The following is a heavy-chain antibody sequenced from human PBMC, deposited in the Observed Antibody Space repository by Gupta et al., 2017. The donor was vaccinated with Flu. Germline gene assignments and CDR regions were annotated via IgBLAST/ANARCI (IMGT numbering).Heavy chain of an antibody. J-gene: IGHJ6*02. D-gene: IGHD6-13*01. CDR1: GGSFSGYY. Sequence: QVQLQQWGAGLLKPSETLSLTCAVYGGSFSGYYWSWIRQPPGKGREWIGEINHSGSTNYNPSLKSRVTISVDTSKNQFSLKLSSVTAADTAVYYCARGRSLGYSSSWHNYYYGMDVWGQGTTVTVSS. V-gene: IGHV4-34*01. CDR2: INHSGST. CDR3: ARGRSLGYSSSWHNYYYGMDV.